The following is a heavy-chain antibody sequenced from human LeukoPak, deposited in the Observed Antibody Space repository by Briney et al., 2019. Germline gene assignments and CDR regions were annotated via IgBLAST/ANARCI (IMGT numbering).Heavy chain of an antibody. CDR2: IIPIFGTA. CDR1: GGTFSSYA. J-gene: IGHJ4*02. CDR3: AASGKVPAAISAY. Sequence: ASVKVSCKAFGGTFSSYAISWVRQAPGQGLEWMGGIIPIFGTANYAQKFQGRVTITADESTSTAYMELSSLRSEDTAVYYCAASGKVPAAISAYWGQGTLVTVSS. D-gene: IGHD2-2*02. V-gene: IGHV1-69*01.